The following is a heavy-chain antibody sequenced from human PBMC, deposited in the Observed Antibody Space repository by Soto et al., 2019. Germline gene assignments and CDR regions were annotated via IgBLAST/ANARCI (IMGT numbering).Heavy chain of an antibody. J-gene: IGHJ5*02. CDR2: IFYSGST. V-gene: IGHV4-59*01. Sequence: SETLFLTCTVSGGSISNYYWSWIWQPQGRGLEWIGHIFYSGSTNYNPALKSRVTISVDTSKSQFSLKLSSVTAADTAVYYCAKDSGYNYGYFRWFDPWDQGTLFTVS. CDR1: GGSISNYY. CDR3: AKDSGYNYGYFRWFDP. D-gene: IGHD5-18*01.